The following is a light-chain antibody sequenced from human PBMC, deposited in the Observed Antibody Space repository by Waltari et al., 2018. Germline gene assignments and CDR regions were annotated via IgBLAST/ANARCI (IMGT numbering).Light chain of an antibody. Sequence: QSVLTQPPSVSAAPGQRVTISCSGSSSNIGRSYVCWYQHVPGTAPKLLIYEVDKGLPVVPCRLSCSKSCTSAVLGITVLQTEDEADYYCGTWDSGLSVVVFGGGTRLTVL. V-gene: IGLV1-51*01. CDR3: GTWDSGLSVVV. J-gene: IGLJ2*01. CDR1: SSNIGRSY. CDR2: EVD.